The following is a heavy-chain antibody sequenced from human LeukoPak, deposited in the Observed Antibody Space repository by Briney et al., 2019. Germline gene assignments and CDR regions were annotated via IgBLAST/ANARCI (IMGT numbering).Heavy chain of an antibody. CDR2: FFPIFGTA. CDR3: ARSREGVSSSWYQNFDY. Sequence: SVKVSCKASGGTFSSYAISWVRQAPGKGLGGRGGFFPIFGTANYAQKFQGRVTITTDESTSTAYMELSSLRSEDTAVYYCARSREGVSSSWYQNFDYWGQGTLVTVSS. J-gene: IGHJ4*02. V-gene: IGHV1-69*05. D-gene: IGHD6-13*01. CDR1: GGTFSSYA.